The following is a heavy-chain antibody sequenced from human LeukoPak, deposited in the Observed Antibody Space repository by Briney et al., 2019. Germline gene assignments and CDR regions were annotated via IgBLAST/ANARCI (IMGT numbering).Heavy chain of an antibody. CDR3: ARTYSSSGYARTPWYFDY. V-gene: IGHV1-18*01. CDR1: GYTFTSYG. J-gene: IGHJ4*02. CDR2: ISAYNGNT. D-gene: IGHD6-13*01. Sequence: ASVKVSCKASGYTFTSYGISWVRQAPGQGLEWMGWISAYNGNTNYAQKLQGRATMTTDTSTSTAYMELRSLRSDDTAVYYCARTYSSSGYARTPWYFDYWGQGTLVTVSS.